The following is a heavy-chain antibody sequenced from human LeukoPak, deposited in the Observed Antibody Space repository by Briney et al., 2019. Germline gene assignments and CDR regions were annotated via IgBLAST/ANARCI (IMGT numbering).Heavy chain of an antibody. CDR1: GFTFSDYW. J-gene: IGHJ5*02. V-gene: IGHV3-7*04. CDR2: INQDGTEK. Sequence: GGSLRLSCAASGFTFSDYWMSWVRQAPGKGLEWVANINQDGTEKYDADSVKGRFAISRDNAKKSLYLQMNSLRAEDTAVYYCARGIVVVPAAIIPWFDPWGQGTLVTVSS. D-gene: IGHD2-2*02. CDR3: ARGIVVVPAAIIPWFDP.